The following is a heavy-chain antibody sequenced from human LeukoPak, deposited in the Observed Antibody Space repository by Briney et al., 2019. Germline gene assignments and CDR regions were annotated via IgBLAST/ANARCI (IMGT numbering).Heavy chain of an antibody. J-gene: IGHJ4*02. V-gene: IGHV4-39*07. D-gene: IGHD1-14*01. Sequence: SETLSLTCTVSGGSISSSSYYWGWIRQPPGKGLEWIGSIYYSGSTYYNPSLKSRVTISVDTSKNQFSLKLSSVTAADTAVYYCARGRSRFDYWGQGTLVTVSS. CDR2: IYYSGST. CDR3: ARGRSRFDY. CDR1: GGSISSSSYY.